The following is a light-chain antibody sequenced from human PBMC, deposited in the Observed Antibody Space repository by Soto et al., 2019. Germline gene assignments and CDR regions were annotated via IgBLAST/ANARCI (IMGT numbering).Light chain of an antibody. CDR2: AAS. CDR3: QQRSNWGVT. Sequence: AIQMTQSPSSLSASVGDRVTITCRASQGIRNDLGWYQQKPGKAPKLLIYAASSLQSGVPSRFSGSGSGTDFTLTISSLQPEDFAVYYCQQRSNWGVTFGQGTRLEIK. J-gene: IGKJ5*01. V-gene: IGKV1-6*01. CDR1: QGIRND.